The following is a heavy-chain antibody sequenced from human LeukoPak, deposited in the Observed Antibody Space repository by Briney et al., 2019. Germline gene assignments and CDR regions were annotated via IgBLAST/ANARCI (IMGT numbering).Heavy chain of an antibody. V-gene: IGHV4-34*01. J-gene: IGHJ2*01. CDR2: INHSGST. CDR1: GGSFSGYY. Sequence: PSETLSLTCAVYGGSFSGYYWSWIRQPPGKGLEWIGEINHSGSTNYNPSVKSRVTISVDTSKNQFSLKLSSVTAADTAVYYCARGEYYDSSGYSSLYWYFDLWAVAPWSLSPQ. CDR3: ARGEYYDSSGYSSLYWYFDL. D-gene: IGHD3-22*01.